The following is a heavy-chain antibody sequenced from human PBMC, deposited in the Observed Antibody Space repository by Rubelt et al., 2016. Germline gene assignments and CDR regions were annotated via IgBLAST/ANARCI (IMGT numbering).Heavy chain of an antibody. CDR3: ARDLGGSWFFDY. CDR2: GST. J-gene: IGHJ4*02. V-gene: IGHV4-59*12. Sequence: GSTNYNPSLKSRVTISVDTSKNQFSLKLSSVTAADTAVYYCARDLGGSWFFDYWGQGTLVTVSS. D-gene: IGHD6-13*01.